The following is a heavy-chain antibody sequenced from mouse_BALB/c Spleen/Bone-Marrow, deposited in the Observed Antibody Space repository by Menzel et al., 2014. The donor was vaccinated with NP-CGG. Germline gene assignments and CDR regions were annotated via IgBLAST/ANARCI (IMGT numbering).Heavy chain of an antibody. Sequence: VQLQQSGHGLAAPSQSLSITCTVSGLSLTSYGVSWVRQPPGKGLECLGVIWGDGSKNYHSALITRLSISKDNSKSQVFLKLNSLQADDTATYYCRGGPWFAYWGQGTLVTVSA. J-gene: IGHJ3*01. CDR3: RGGPWFAY. V-gene: IGHV2-3*01. D-gene: IGHD3-3*01. CDR1: GLSLTSYG. CDR2: IWGDGSK.